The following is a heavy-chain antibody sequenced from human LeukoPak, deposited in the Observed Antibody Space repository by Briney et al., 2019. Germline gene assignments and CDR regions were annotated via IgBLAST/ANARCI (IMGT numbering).Heavy chain of an antibody. CDR3: AGYSGSKGYYYYGMDV. J-gene: IGHJ6*02. CDR1: GGSISSFNW. D-gene: IGHD1-26*01. CDR2: IHQSGST. Sequence: PSGTLSLTCAVSGGSISSFNWWSWVRQSPGKGLQWIGEIHQSGSTNYSPSLKSRVTISVDKSKTQFSLKLRSVTAADTAVYYCAGYSGSKGYYYYGMDVWGQGTTVTVSS. V-gene: IGHV4-4*02.